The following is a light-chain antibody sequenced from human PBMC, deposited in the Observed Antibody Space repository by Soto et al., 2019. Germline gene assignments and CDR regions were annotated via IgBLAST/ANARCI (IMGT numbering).Light chain of an antibody. CDR2: GNY. Sequence: QSVLTQPPSLSGAPGQRVTISCTGSSSNIGAGHDVNWYQQPPGTAPKVLIYGNYNRPSGVPDRFSGSKSGTSASLAITGLQAEDEADYYCQSYDNSLSAYVFGSGTKVTVL. J-gene: IGLJ1*01. V-gene: IGLV1-40*01. CDR1: SSNIGAGHD. CDR3: QSYDNSLSAYV.